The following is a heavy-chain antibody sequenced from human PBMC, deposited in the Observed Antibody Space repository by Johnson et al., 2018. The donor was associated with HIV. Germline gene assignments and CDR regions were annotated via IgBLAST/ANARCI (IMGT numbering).Heavy chain of an antibody. CDR2: INWNGGST. CDR3: ARDSRIGTMVLLSDAFDI. Sequence: VQLVESGGGLDQPGGSLRLSCAASGFTFDDYGMSWVRQAPGKGLEWVSGINWNGGSTGYADSVKGRFTISRDNAKNSLYLQMNSLRAEDKALYCCARDSRIGTMVLLSDAFDIWGQGTMVTVSS. V-gene: IGHV3-20*04. CDR1: GFTFDDYG. J-gene: IGHJ3*02. D-gene: IGHD3-10*01.